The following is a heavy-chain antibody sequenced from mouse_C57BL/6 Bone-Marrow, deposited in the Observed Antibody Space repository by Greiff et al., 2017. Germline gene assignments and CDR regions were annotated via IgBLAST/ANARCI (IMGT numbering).Heavy chain of an antibody. Sequence: VQLQQSGPELLKPGASVKISCKASGYTFTDNYMNWVKQSHGKSLEWIGDIIPNNGGPSYNQKFKGKATLTVAKSSGPAYMELSSLTSEDSAVYYCAREGIKIYYDYWYFDVWGTGTTVTVSS. CDR3: AREGIKIYYDYWYFDV. D-gene: IGHD2-4*01. J-gene: IGHJ1*03. V-gene: IGHV1-26*01. CDR2: IIPNNGGP. CDR1: GYTFTDNY.